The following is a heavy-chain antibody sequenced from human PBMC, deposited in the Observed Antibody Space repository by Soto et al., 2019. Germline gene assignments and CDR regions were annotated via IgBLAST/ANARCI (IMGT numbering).Heavy chain of an antibody. Sequence: SETLSLTCTVSGGSISSYYWSWIRQPPGKGLEWIGYIYYSGSTNYNPSLKSRVTISLDTSKNQFSLKLNSVTAADTAVYYCARIPDYYDSSGYWAPYFDYWGQGNLVTVSS. J-gene: IGHJ4*02. CDR2: IYYSGST. CDR1: GGSISSYY. CDR3: ARIPDYYDSSGYWAPYFDY. V-gene: IGHV4-59*01. D-gene: IGHD3-22*01.